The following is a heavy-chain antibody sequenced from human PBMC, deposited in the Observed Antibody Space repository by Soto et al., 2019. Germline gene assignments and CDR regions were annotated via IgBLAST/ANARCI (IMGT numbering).Heavy chain of an antibody. V-gene: IGHV3-48*03. Sequence: PGGSLRLSCTASGFTFSSYEMNWVRQAPGKGLEWVSYISTSGSSIDYADSVKGRFTISRDNANNALYLQMNSLRAEDTAVYYCAKPVDGDNDYWGQGTLVTVSS. D-gene: IGHD4-17*01. J-gene: IGHJ4*02. CDR3: AKPVDGDNDY. CDR2: ISTSGSSI. CDR1: GFTFSSYE.